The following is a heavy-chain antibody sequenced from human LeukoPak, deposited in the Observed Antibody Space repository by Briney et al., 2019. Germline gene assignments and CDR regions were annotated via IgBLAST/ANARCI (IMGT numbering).Heavy chain of an antibody. Sequence: KTSETLSLTCAVYGGSFSGYYWSWIRQPPGKGLEWIGSIYYSGSTYYNPSLKSRVTISVDTSKNQFSLKLSSVTAADTAVYYCARGLLYSSSPLDYWGQGTLVTVSS. D-gene: IGHD6-6*01. CDR1: GGSFSGYY. CDR3: ARGLLYSSSPLDY. V-gene: IGHV4-34*01. J-gene: IGHJ4*02. CDR2: IYYSGST.